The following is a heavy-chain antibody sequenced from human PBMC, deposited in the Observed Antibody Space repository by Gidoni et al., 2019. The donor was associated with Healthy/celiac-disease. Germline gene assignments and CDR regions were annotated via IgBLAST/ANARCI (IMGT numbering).Heavy chain of an antibody. J-gene: IGHJ1*01. CDR3: AKAPYYYDSSGYYGENFQH. D-gene: IGHD3-22*01. V-gene: IGHV3-30*18. Sequence: QVQLVESGGGVVQPGRSLRLSCAASGFTFSSYGMHWVRQAPGKGLEWVAVISYDGSNKYYADSVKGRFTISRDNSKNTLYLQMNSLRAEDTAVYYCAKAPYYYDSSGYYGENFQHWGQGTLVTVSS. CDR2: ISYDGSNK. CDR1: GFTFSSYG.